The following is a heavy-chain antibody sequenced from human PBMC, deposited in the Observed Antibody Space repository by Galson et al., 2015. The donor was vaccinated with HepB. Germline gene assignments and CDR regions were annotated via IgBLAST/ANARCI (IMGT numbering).Heavy chain of an antibody. D-gene: IGHD4-11*01. CDR1: GFTFSSYW. CDR3: ARLYSNYDYYFDS. J-gene: IGHJ4*02. CDR2: IKQDGSEK. Sequence: SLRLSCAASGFTFSSYWMSWVRQAPGKGLEWVANIKQDGSEKCYVDSVKGRFTISRDNAKNSLYLQMNSLKASDTAMYYCARLYSNYDYYFDSWGQGTLVTVPS. V-gene: IGHV3-7*03.